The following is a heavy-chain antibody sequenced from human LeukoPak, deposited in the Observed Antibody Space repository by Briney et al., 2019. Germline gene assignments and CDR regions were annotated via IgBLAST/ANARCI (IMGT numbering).Heavy chain of an antibody. CDR1: GGSFSGYY. CDR2: INHSGST. J-gene: IGHJ6*03. Sequence: SETLSLTCAVYGGSFSGYYWSWIRQPPGKGLEWIGEINHSGSTNYNPSLKSRVTISVDTSKNQFSLKLSSVTAADTAVYYCARQRDYYYYYMDVWGKGTTVTISS. CDR3: ARQRDYYYYYMDV. V-gene: IGHV4-34*01.